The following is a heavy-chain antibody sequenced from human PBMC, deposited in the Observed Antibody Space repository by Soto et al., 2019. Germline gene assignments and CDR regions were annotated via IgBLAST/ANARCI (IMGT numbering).Heavy chain of an antibody. Sequence: GGSLRLSCAASGFTFSSYAMTWVRQAPGKGLEWVSTISGTGTTTYYADSVKGRFTISRDNSKNTLYLQMNSLRTEDTAVYYCVKAVYLLDFDYWGQGTLVTGSS. CDR3: VKAVYLLDFDY. CDR1: GFTFSSYA. D-gene: IGHD2-8*01. V-gene: IGHV3-23*01. CDR2: ISGTGTTT. J-gene: IGHJ4*02.